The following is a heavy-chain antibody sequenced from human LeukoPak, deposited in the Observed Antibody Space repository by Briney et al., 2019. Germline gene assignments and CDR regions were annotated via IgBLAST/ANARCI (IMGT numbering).Heavy chain of an antibody. CDR1: GYLFTSYW. D-gene: IGHD1-14*01. CDR2: IYPGHADT. V-gene: IGHV5-51*01. Sequence: GGSLEISWKGSGYLFTSYWIGWVRQVPGKGLEGMGIIYPGHADTRYSPSFQGQLTISADKSISTAYLQWSSLNASDTAMYYCARYRGPHYFDYWGQGTLVTVSS. CDR3: ARYRGPHYFDY. J-gene: IGHJ4*02.